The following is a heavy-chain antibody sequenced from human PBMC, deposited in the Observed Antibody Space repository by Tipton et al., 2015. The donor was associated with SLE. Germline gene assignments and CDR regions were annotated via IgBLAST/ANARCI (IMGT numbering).Heavy chain of an antibody. J-gene: IGHJ4*02. V-gene: IGHV4-59*08. D-gene: IGHD5-18*01. CDR1: GDTISDHY. CDR3: ARRQLCLD. CDR2: ISYSGST. Sequence: TLSLTCTVSGDTISDHYWSWIRQPPGKGLEWIGYISYSGSTNYSPPLKSRVTISVDTSKNQFSLTLTYVTAADTAVYFCARRQLCLDWGQGTLVTVSS.